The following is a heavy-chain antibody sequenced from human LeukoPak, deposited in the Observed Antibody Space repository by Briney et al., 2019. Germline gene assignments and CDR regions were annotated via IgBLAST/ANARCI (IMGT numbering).Heavy chain of an antibody. J-gene: IGHJ5*02. CDR3: GKSAPSGFDP. Sequence: GASVKVSCKASGYTFTTYAIHWVRQAPGRSLEWMGRINAGNGDAKYSQNFHGRITTTRDTSASTVYMELTSLRSEDTAVYYCGKSAPSGFDPWGQGTLVTVSS. CDR1: GYTFTTYA. V-gene: IGHV1-3*01. CDR2: INAGNGDA.